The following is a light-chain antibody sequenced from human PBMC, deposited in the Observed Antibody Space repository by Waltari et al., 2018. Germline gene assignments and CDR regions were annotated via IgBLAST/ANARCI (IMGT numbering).Light chain of an antibody. Sequence: EIVLTQSPGTLSLSPGERVTLSCRASQSIGTFLAWYQQKPGQPPSLLIYGASIRAAGIPDRVSGSGSGTDFSLTISSLEPEDFAVYYCQHYVILPVTFGQGTKVQIK. CDR3: QHYVILPVT. CDR1: QSIGTF. CDR2: GAS. V-gene: IGKV3-20*01. J-gene: IGKJ1*01.